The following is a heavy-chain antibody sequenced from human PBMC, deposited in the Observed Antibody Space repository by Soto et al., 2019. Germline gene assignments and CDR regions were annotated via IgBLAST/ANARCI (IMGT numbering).Heavy chain of an antibody. CDR2: IWYDGSNK. CDR1: GFTFSSYG. Sequence: QVQLVESGGGVVQPGRSLRLSCAASGFTFSSYGMHWVRQAPGKGLEWVAVIWYDGSNKYYADSVKGRFTISRDKSKNTVYVQMNSLSAGDTAVYYCARALRVLYRSYYYGMDVWGQGTTVTVSS. J-gene: IGHJ6*02. D-gene: IGHD2-2*02. V-gene: IGHV3-33*01. CDR3: ARALRVLYRSYYYGMDV.